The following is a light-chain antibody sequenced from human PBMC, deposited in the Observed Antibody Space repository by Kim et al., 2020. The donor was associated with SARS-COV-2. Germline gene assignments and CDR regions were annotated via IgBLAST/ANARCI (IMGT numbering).Light chain of an antibody. CDR1: QGISNY. CDR3: QKYNSAPPWT. J-gene: IGKJ1*01. Sequence: DIQMTQSPSSLSASVGDRVTITCRASQGISNYLAWYQQKPGKVPKLLIYAASTLQSGVPSRFSGSGSGTDFTLTISSLQPEDVANYYCQKYNSAPPWTFGRGTKVDIK. CDR2: AAS. V-gene: IGKV1-27*01.